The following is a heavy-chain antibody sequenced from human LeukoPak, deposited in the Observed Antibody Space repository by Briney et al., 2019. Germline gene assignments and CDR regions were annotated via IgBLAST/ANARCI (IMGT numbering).Heavy chain of an antibody. CDR2: VGNDEKTK. Sequence: GGSLRLSCVASGFTFTGHSMHWVRQAPGKGLEWVAVVGNDEKTKFYADSVKGRFTISRDNSKNTLYLQMNSLRAEDTAVYYCAKRGPGSPQSGKYYFDYWGQGTLVTVSS. D-gene: IGHD3-10*01. V-gene: IGHV3-30-3*02. CDR1: GFTFTGHS. J-gene: IGHJ4*02. CDR3: AKRGPGSPQSGKYYFDY.